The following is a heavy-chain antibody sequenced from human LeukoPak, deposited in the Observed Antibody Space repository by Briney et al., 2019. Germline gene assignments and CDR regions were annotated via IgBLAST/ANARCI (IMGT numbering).Heavy chain of an antibody. J-gene: IGHJ4*02. CDR1: GFTFSSYS. Sequence: GGPLRLSCAASGFTFSSYSMNWVRQAPGKGLEWVSYISSSSSTIYYADSVKGRFTISRDNAKNSLYLQMNSLRAEDTAVYYCARVWHSSGWSTVRSGFDYWGQGTLVTVSS. D-gene: IGHD6-19*01. V-gene: IGHV3-48*01. CDR3: ARVWHSSGWSTVRSGFDY. CDR2: ISSSSSTI.